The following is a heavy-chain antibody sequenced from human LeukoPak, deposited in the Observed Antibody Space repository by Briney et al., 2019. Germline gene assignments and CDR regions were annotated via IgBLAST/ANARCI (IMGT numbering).Heavy chain of an antibody. CDR3: ARDLSSGGWTLEFDY. CDR1: GYTFSTYV. CDR2: ISGHTGNT. J-gene: IGHJ4*02. D-gene: IGHD1-1*01. Sequence: GASVKVSCKTSGYTFSTYVVTWVRQAPGQGFQWMGWISGHTGNTKYAENFQGRISLTTDTSATTAYMELRSLTSDDTAVYYCARDLSSGGWTLEFDYWGQGSLVTVAS. V-gene: IGHV1-18*01.